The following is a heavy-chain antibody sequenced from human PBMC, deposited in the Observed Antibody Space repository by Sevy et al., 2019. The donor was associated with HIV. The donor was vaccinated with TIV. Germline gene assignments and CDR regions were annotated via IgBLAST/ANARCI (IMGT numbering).Heavy chain of an antibody. CDR3: AGRNYGPGIFAFDI. D-gene: IGHD3-10*01. CDR1: GFTFSSYS. CDR2: ISSSSSTI. V-gene: IGHV3-48*02. Sequence: GGSLRLSCAASGFTFSSYSMNWVRQAPGKGLEWVSYISSSSSTIYYADSVKGRFTISRDNAKNSLYLQMNSLRDEDTAVYYCAGRNYGPGIFAFDIWGQGTMVTVSS. J-gene: IGHJ3*02.